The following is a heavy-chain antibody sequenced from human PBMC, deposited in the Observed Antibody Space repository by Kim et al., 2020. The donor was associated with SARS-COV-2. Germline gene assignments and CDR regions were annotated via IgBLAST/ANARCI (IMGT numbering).Heavy chain of an antibody. Sequence: SETLSLTCTVSGGSISSYYWSWIRQSPGKGLEWIGYIYYSGSTNYNPSLKSRVTISVDTSKNQFSLKLSSVTAADTDVYYCARGLTNDYGDYPFDYWGQGTLVTVSS. V-gene: IGHV4-59*01. J-gene: IGHJ4*02. CDR2: IYYSGST. CDR3: ARGLTNDYGDYPFDY. CDR1: GGSISSYY. D-gene: IGHD4-17*01.